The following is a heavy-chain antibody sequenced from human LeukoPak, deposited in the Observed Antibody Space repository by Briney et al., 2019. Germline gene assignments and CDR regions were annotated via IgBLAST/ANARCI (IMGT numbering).Heavy chain of an antibody. D-gene: IGHD5-24*01. CDR2: ISGSGGST. CDR3: AKGPRRWLQYFDY. V-gene: IGHV3-23*01. Sequence: PGGSLRLPCAASGFTFSSYAMSWVRQAPGKGLEWVSAISGSGGSTYYADSVKGRFTISRDNSKNTLYLQMNSLRAEDTAVYYCAKGPRRWLQYFDYWGQGTLVTVSS. J-gene: IGHJ4*02. CDR1: GFTFSSYA.